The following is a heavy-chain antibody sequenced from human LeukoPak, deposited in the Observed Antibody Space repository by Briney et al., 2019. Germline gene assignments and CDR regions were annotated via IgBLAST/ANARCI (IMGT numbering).Heavy chain of an antibody. CDR2: IYYSGST. J-gene: IGHJ4*02. Sequence: SETLSLTCTVSGGSISSYYWSWIRQPPGKGLEWIGYIYYSGSTNYNPSLKSRVTMSVDTSKNQFSLKLSSVTAADTAVYYCARHSMGALHDYWGQGTLVTVSS. V-gene: IGHV4-59*08. D-gene: IGHD1-26*01. CDR3: ARHSMGALHDY. CDR1: GGSISSYY.